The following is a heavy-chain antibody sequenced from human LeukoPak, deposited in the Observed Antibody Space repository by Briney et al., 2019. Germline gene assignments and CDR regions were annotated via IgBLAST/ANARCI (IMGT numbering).Heavy chain of an antibody. CDR2: ISVSDDST. CDR3: ARDRYCVSTNCPYDC. V-gene: IGHV3-23*01. Sequence: PGGSLRFSCAASGFTSSDYTMNWVRQSPGKGLEGVSGISVSDDSTYYADSVKGRFTSSRDTSNNMLYLQMNSLRAEDTAVYYCARDRYCVSTNCPYDCWGQGPPVTVSS. CDR1: GFTSSDYT. J-gene: IGHJ4*02. D-gene: IGHD2-2*01.